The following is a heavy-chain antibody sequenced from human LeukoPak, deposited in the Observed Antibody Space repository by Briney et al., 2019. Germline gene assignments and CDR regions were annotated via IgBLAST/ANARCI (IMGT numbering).Heavy chain of an antibody. Sequence: PSETLSLTCSVSGASMHNHYWSWIRQPPGKALEWIGYVSDSETTNYNPSLKSRVSMSVGTSKNEFSLGLSSVTAADTALYYCATRPAETTWFGVFDYWSRGTLVTVSS. CDR3: ATRPAETTWFGVFDY. CDR1: GASMHNHY. J-gene: IGHJ4*02. CDR2: VSDSETT. V-gene: IGHV4-59*11. D-gene: IGHD3-10*01.